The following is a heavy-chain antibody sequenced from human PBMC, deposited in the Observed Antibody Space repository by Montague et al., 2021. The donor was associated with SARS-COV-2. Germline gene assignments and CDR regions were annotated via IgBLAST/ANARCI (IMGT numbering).Heavy chain of an antibody. CDR1: GFLFSNYA. D-gene: IGHD6-19*01. V-gene: IGHV3-30*04. J-gene: IGHJ6*02. Sequence: SLRLSCAASGFLFSNYAMHWVRQAPGKGLEWVAAISHDGSKTYYADSVKGRFTISRDNSKNALFLQLNSLRGEDTALYYCARDEPVCFSYDNGWYDHPYYYGMAVWGQGTTVSVSS. CDR2: ISHDGSKT. CDR3: ARDEPVCFSYDNGWYDHPYYYGMAV.